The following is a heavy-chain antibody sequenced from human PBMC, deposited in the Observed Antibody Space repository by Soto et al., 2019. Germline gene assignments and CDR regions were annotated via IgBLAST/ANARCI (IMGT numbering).Heavy chain of an antibody. CDR3: ARGIYLKYGLDV. V-gene: IGHV3-30*03. J-gene: IGHJ6*02. D-gene: IGHD3-16*02. CDR2: ISYDGSNK. CDR1: GVTINSYV. Sequence: GGSLRLSCAASGVTINSYVMHWVRQAPGKGLEWVAFISYDGSNKYYADSVKGRFTISRDNSKNTLYLQMNSLRAEDTAVYYCARGIYLKYGLDVWGQGATVTVSS.